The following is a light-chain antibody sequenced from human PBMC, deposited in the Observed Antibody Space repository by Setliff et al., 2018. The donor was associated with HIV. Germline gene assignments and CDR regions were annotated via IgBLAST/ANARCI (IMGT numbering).Light chain of an antibody. CDR2: DSS. Sequence: DIQMTQSPSSLSASLGDRVTITCRASQGISNYLLWIQQKPGEVPKSLIYDSSNLLSGVPSRFSGSRSGTDFTLTISSLQPEDFATYFRQQYNHYPITFGQGTRLEIK. CDR3: QQYNHYPIT. V-gene: IGKV1-16*01. J-gene: IGKJ5*01. CDR1: QGISNY.